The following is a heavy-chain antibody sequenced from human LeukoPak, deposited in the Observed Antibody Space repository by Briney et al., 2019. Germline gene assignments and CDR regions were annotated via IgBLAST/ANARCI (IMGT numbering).Heavy chain of an antibody. D-gene: IGHD3-10*02. Sequence: QPGGSLRLSCAASGFTFSNYWMSWVRQAPGNGPEWVANIKEDESEKNYVDSVKGRFTISRDNAKNSLYLQMNSLRAEDTAVYYCAELGITMIGGVWGKGTTVTISS. CDR1: GFTFSNYW. CDR2: IKEDESEK. CDR3: AELGITMIGGV. J-gene: IGHJ6*04. V-gene: IGHV3-7*01.